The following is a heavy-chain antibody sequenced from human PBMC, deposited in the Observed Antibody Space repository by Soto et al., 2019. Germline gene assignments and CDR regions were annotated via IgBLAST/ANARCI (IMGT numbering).Heavy chain of an antibody. J-gene: IGHJ4*01. Sequence: PGGSLRLSCAASGFTFSSYGMHWVRQAPGKGLEWVAVIWYDGSNKYYADSVKGRFTISRDNSKNTLYLQMNSLRAEDTAVYYCATDTRYKWLSKYYFDYWGHGTLVPV. CDR1: GFTFSSYG. D-gene: IGHD3-22*01. V-gene: IGHV3-33*01. CDR3: ATDTRYKWLSKYYFDY. CDR2: IWYDGSNK.